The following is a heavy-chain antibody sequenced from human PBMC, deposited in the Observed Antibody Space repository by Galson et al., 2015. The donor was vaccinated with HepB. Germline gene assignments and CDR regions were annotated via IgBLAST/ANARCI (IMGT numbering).Heavy chain of an antibody. D-gene: IGHD2-2*01. CDR1: GFTFSSYS. J-gene: IGHJ6*03. CDR2: ISSSSSTI. Sequence: SLRLSCAASGFTFSSYSMNWVRQAPGKGLEWVSYISSSSSTIYYADSVKGRFTISGDNAKNSLYLQMNSLRAEDTAVYYCARDPYYCSSTSCYRYYYYYMDVWGKGTTVTVSS. CDR3: ARDPYYCSSTSCYRYYYYYMDV. V-gene: IGHV3-48*01.